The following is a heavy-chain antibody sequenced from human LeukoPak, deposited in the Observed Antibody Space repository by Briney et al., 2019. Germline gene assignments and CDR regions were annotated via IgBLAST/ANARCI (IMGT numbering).Heavy chain of an antibody. D-gene: IGHD5-12*01. J-gene: IGHJ4*02. Sequence: GASVTVSCKASGYTFTSYDINWVRQAAGQGVEWMGWMNPNSGSTDYAQKFQGRVTITRNTSISTAYMELSGLRSEDTAVYYCARGRSTGYPYYFEYWGQGTLVTVSS. CDR2: MNPNSGST. CDR3: ARGRSTGYPYYFEY. V-gene: IGHV1-8*03. CDR1: GYTFTSYD.